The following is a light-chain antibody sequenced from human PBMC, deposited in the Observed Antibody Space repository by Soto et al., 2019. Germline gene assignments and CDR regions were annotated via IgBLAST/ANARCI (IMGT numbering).Light chain of an antibody. V-gene: IGKV3-20*01. CDR1: QSVSRSY. Sequence: IMLTQSPCTLTLSPGERVTLSCRASQSVSRSYLAWYQQKPGKAPRLLIYGASSRATDIPERITGSGSGTDFTLTISRLEPEDFEVYYCQHYGSKPWTFGQGTKVDIK. J-gene: IGKJ1*01. CDR2: GAS. CDR3: QHYGSKPWT.